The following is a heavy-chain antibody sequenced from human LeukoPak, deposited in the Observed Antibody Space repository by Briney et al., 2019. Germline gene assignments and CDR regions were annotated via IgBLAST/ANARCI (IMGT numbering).Heavy chain of an antibody. CDR3: AREAYSSGFYYFDY. CDR2: IYTSGST. CDR1: GGSISSYY. V-gene: IGHV4-4*07. Sequence: SETLCLTCTVSGGSISSYYWSWIRQPAGKGLEWIGRIYTSGSTTYNPSLTSRVSMSIDTSKNHFSLKLTSVTAADTAVYYCAREAYSSGFYYFDYWGQGTLVTVSS. D-gene: IGHD6-19*01. J-gene: IGHJ4*02.